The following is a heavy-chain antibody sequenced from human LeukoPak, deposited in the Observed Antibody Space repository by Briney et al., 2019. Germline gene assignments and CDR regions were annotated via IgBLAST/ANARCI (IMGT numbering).Heavy chain of an antibody. CDR1: GGTFSSYA. D-gene: IGHD3-10*01. CDR3: ARGEFMVRGNWFDP. J-gene: IGHJ5*02. Sequence: GASVKVSCKASGGTFSSYAISWVRQAPGQGLEWMGGIIPIFGTANYAQKFQGRVTITADESTSTAYMELSSLRSEDTAAYYCARGEFMVRGNWFDPWGQGTLVTVSS. CDR2: IIPIFGTA. V-gene: IGHV1-69*13.